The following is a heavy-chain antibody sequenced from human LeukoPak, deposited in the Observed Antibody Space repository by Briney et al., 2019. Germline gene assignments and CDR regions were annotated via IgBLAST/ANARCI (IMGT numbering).Heavy chain of an antibody. D-gene: IGHD6-19*01. CDR2: ISWNSGSI. CDR1: GFTFDDYA. J-gene: IGHJ3*02. CDR3: AKDMRAVAGTDAFDI. Sequence: TGGSLRLSCAASGFTFDDYAMHWVRQAPGKGLEWVSGISWNSGSIGYADSVKGRFTISRDNAKNSLYLQVNSLRAEDMALYYCAKDMRAVAGTDAFDIWGQGTMVTVSS. V-gene: IGHV3-9*03.